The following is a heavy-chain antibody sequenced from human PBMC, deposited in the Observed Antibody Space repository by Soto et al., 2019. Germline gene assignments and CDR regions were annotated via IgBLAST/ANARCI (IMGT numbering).Heavy chain of an antibody. V-gene: IGHV3-11*01. Sequence: GGSLRLSCAASGFTFNDYYMSWIRQTPGKGLGWVSYISGGGTTIYYADSVKGRFTISRDNAKKSLYLQMTSLRAEDTAVYYCAGQYDPVPRSAFDIWGQGTMVTVSS. CDR2: ISGGGTTI. J-gene: IGHJ3*02. CDR3: AGQYDPVPRSAFDI. D-gene: IGHD3-16*01. CDR1: GFTFNDYY.